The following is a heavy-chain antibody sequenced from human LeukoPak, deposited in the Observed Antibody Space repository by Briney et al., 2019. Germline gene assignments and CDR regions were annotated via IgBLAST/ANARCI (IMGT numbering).Heavy chain of an antibody. J-gene: IGHJ4*02. V-gene: IGHV3-21*01. D-gene: IGHD3-9*01. CDR2: ISTSSIYI. Sequence: GGSLRLSCAASGFTFSSYWMSWVRQAPGKGLEWVSSISTSSIYIYYADSVKGRFTISRDNAKNSLYLQMNNLRAEDTAVYYCARHALSDILTGYSDYWGQGTLVTVSS. CDR3: ARHALSDILTGYSDY. CDR1: GFTFSSYW.